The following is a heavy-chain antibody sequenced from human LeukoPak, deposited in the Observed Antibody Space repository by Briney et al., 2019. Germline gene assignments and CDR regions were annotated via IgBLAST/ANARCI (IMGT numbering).Heavy chain of an antibody. CDR1: GFTFSQYW. J-gene: IGHJ5*02. Sequence: GGSLRLSYAASGFTFSQYWMNWARQAPGKGPEWVANIKQDGSEKFYVDSVKGRFTISRDNAKNSLYLLMNSLRAEDTAVYYCAKTDDVRSLDLWGQGTPVTVSP. V-gene: IGHV3-7*01. CDR2: IKQDGSEK. CDR3: AKTDDVRSLDL. D-gene: IGHD1-1*01.